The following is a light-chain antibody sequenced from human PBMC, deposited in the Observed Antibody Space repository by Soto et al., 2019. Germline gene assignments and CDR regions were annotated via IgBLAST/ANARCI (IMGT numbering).Light chain of an antibody. Sequence: QSALTQPASVSGSPGQSITISCTGTSSDVGGYNYVSWYQQHPGKAPKLMIYEVSNRPSGVFNRFSGSKSGNTASLTISGLQAEDEADYYCSSYTSSSTLFYVFGTGTKLTVL. J-gene: IGLJ1*01. CDR2: EVS. V-gene: IGLV2-14*01. CDR1: SSDVGGYNY. CDR3: SSYTSSSTLFYV.